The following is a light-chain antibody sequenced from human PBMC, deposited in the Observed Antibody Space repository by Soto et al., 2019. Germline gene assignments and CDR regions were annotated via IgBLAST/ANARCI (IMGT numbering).Light chain of an antibody. Sequence: QSVLTQPPSVSGAPGQRVTISCTGSSSNIGAVYDEHWYQQLPGTAPKLLIYGNSNRPSGVPDRFSGSKSGTSASLAITGLQAEDEADYYCQSYDSSLSGWVFGGGTQLTVL. J-gene: IGLJ2*01. V-gene: IGLV1-40*01. CDR1: SSNIGAVYD. CDR3: QSYDSSLSGWV. CDR2: GNS.